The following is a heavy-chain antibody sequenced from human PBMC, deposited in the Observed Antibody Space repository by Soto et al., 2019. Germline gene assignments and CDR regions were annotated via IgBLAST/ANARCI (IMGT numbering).Heavy chain of an antibody. Sequence: SVKISCKASGGTFSSNAIHWVRQAPGQGLEWMGGIIPIFGTANYAQKFKGRVTITADKSTSTAYMELSSLRSEDTAVYYCATEKRGGGSGYLYWGQGTLVTVSS. CDR1: GGTFSSNA. D-gene: IGHD2-15*01. J-gene: IGHJ4*02. CDR3: ATEKRGGGSGYLY. V-gene: IGHV1-69*06. CDR2: IIPIFGTA.